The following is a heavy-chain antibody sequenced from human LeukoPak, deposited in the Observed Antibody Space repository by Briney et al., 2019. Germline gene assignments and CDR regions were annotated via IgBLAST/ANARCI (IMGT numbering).Heavy chain of an antibody. CDR3: VRDLGASTSRAFDI. D-gene: IGHD1-26*01. V-gene: IGHV4-39*07. CDR1: GGSISSSSYY. CDR2: IYYSGST. J-gene: IGHJ3*02. Sequence: SSETLSLTCTVSGGSISSSSYYWGWIRQPPGKGLEWIGSIYYSGSTYYNPSLKSRVTISVDTSKNQFSLQLNSVTPEDTAVYYCVRDLGASTSRAFDIWGQGTMVTVSS.